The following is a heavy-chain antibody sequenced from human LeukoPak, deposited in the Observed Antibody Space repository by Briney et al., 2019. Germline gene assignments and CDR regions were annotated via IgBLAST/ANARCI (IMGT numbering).Heavy chain of an antibody. CDR3: SRDRGGGDIYFDY. D-gene: IGHD2-21*02. CDR1: GFTFSSYG. J-gene: IGHJ4*02. CDR2: ISRSGATI. V-gene: IGHV3-48*03. Sequence: GGSLRLSCAASGFTFSSYGMNWVRQAPGKGPEWISYISRSGATIYYADSVKGRFTISRDNAKDSLYLQMSSLGAEDTAIYYCSRDRGGGDIYFDYWGQGTLVTVSS.